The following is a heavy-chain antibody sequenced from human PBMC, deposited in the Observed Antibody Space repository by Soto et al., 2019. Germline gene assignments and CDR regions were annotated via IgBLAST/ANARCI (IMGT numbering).Heavy chain of an antibody. D-gene: IGHD7-27*01. CDR2: ISSDGSDT. V-gene: IGHV3-74*01. CDR1: GFTFSSNW. Sequence: EVQLVESGGGLVQPGGSLRLSCAASGFTFSSNWMHWVRQAPGKGLVWVSRISSDGSDTSYADSVKGRFAISRDNAKNTVYLQMYSLRAEDTAVYYCASNWASGYWGQGTLVTVSS. CDR3: ASNWASGY. J-gene: IGHJ4*02.